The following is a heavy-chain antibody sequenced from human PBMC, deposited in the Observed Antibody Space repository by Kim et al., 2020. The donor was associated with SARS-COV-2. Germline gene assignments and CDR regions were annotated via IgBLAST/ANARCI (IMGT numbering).Heavy chain of an antibody. CDR1: GYSFTSYW. CDR3: ARHSITMVRGAGGYYFDY. D-gene: IGHD3-10*01. Sequence: GESLKISCKGSGYSFTSYWIGWVRQMPGKGLEWMGIIYPGDSDTRYSPSFQGQVTISADKSISTAYLQWSSLKASDTAMYYCARHSITMVRGAGGYYFDYWGQGTLVTVSS. CDR2: IYPGDSDT. J-gene: IGHJ4*02. V-gene: IGHV5-51*01.